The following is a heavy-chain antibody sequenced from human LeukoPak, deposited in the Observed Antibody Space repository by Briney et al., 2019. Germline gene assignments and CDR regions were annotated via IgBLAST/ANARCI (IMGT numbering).Heavy chain of an antibody. Sequence: GGSLRLSCEVSGFTFSRYWMHWVRQAPGKGLVWVSLINSDGTGTTYADSVRGRFTISRDNSKNRLYLQMNSLRPEDTAVYFCARELRGIIGALDSWGQGTLVTVSS. CDR3: ARELRGIIGALDS. D-gene: IGHD3-10*01. CDR2: INSDGTGT. J-gene: IGHJ4*02. CDR1: GFTFSRYW. V-gene: IGHV3-74*01.